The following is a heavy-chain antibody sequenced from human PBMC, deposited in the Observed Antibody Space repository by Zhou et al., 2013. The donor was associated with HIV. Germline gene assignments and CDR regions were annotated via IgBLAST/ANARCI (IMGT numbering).Heavy chain of an antibody. V-gene: IGHV1-2*02. J-gene: IGHJ1*01. D-gene: IGHD2-21*02. CDR3: VRRGVCDNCADFTFQH. CDR1: GYTFVNYF. CDR2: MNPYRGAV. Sequence: QVNLVQSGAVMKKPGSSVRISCEASGYTFVNYFIHWIRHVPGKGLEWMGWMNPYRGAVNYPWPFQGRVTMTRKFSDDADDTDRGTAYMELSRLTPADTAVYYCVRRGVCDNCADFTFQHWGQGTLVIVSS.